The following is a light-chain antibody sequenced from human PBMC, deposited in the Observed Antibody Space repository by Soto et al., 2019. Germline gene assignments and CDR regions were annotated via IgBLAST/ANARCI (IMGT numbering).Light chain of an antibody. J-gene: IGKJ5*01. Sequence: IVLTQSPGTLSLSPGERATLSCRASQRIXSYFDWYQQKPGQAPRLLISDASNRATGIPARFSGSGSGTDFTLTISSLEPEDFAVYYCQQRSNWPTITFGQGTRLEIK. CDR2: DAS. CDR3: QQRSNWPTIT. V-gene: IGKV3-11*01. CDR1: QRIXSY.